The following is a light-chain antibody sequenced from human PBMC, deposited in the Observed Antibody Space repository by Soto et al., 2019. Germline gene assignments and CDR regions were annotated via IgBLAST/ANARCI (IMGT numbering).Light chain of an antibody. CDR1: QSSSSW. CDR2: DPS. J-gene: IGKJ2*01. CDR3: QQYNSYPYT. V-gene: IGKV1-5*01. Sequence: DIPMTQSPSTLSASVGDRVTITCRASQSSSSWLAWYQQKPGKAPKLLIYDPSSLESGVPSRFSGSGSGTEFTLTISSLQPDDFATYYCQQYNSYPYTFGQGTKLEIK.